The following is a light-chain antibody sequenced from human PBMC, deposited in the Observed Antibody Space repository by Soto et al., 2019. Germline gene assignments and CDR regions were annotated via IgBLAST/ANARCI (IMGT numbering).Light chain of an antibody. V-gene: IGLV1-44*01. CDR3: KSYAGSNTYV. J-gene: IGLJ1*01. CDR1: ISNIGSNT. Sequence: QSVLTQPPSLSGTPGQRVTVSCSGGISNIGSNTVHWYQQLPGAAPKLLIYEVVQRPSGVPDRFSGSKSGNTASLTVSGLQAADEADYFCKSYAGSNTYVFGSGTKVTVL. CDR2: EVV.